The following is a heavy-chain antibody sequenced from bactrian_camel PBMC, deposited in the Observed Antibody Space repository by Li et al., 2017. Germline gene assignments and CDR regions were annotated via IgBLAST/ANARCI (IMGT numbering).Heavy chain of an antibody. V-gene: IGHV3S40*01. CDR2: IDSGDGTT. CDR1: GFTFNDYA. CDR3: IKDSDKFYTDYRLFDY. Sequence: DVQLVESGGGLVKPGGSLRLSCATAGFTFNDYAMVWVRQAPGKGLEWVSTIDSGDGTTYYADSVKGRFTISRDNTKNTLRLQLNSLKIEDTAMYYCIKDSDKFYTDYRLFDYWGQGTQVTVS. D-gene: IGHD4*01. J-gene: IGHJ4*01.